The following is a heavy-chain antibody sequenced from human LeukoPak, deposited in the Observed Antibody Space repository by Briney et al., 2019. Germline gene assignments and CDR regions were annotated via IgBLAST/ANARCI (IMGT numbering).Heavy chain of an antibody. CDR1: GSIFTSYW. CDR3: ARLDESGGYYFDY. V-gene: IGHV5-51*07. Sequence: PGGSLQISCQGSGSIFTSYWIGGGHPVRGKGVEWMGIIYPGDSDTRYSPSFQGQVTISADKSISTAYLQWSSLKASDTAMYYCARLDESGGYYFDYWGQGTLVTVSS. D-gene: IGHD1-26*01. J-gene: IGHJ4*02. CDR2: IYPGDSDT.